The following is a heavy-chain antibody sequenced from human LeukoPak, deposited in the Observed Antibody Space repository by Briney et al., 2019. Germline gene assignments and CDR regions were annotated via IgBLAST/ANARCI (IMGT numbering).Heavy chain of an antibody. Sequence: GGSLRLSCAASGFTFSNYAMSWVRQAPGKGLEWVSSIGSGGTTHYADSVKGRFTISRDNSKNTLFLQMNSLRAEDMAVYYCAKYFYDSSTYSFDYWGQGTLVTVSS. CDR3: AKYFYDSSTYSFDY. V-gene: IGHV3-23*01. CDR1: GFTFSNYA. D-gene: IGHD3-22*01. CDR2: IGSGGTT. J-gene: IGHJ4*02.